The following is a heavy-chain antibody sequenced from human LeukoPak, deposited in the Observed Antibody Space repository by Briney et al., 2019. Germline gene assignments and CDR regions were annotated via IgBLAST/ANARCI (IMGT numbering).Heavy chain of an antibody. J-gene: IGHJ4*02. CDR2: IKRDGSEK. D-gene: IGHD6-19*01. CDR3: ARESSIAVAGPCDY. Sequence: GGSLRLSCAASGFTFSSYWMSWVRQAPGKGLEWGANIKRDGSEKYYVDSVKGRFTISRDNAKNSLYLQMNSLRAEDTAVYYCARESSIAVAGPCDYWGQGTLVTVSS. V-gene: IGHV3-7*05. CDR1: GFTFSSYW.